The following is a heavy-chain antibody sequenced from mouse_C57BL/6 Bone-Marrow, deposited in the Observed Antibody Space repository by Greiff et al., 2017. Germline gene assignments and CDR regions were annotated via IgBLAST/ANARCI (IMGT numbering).Heavy chain of an antibody. CDR3: GRRRGFRHYYFDC. Sequence: VQLQQPGAELVKPGASVKLSCKASGYTFTSYWMQWVKQRPGQGLEWIGEIDPSDSYTNYNQKFKGKATLTVDTSSSTAYMQLSSLASEDSAVCYCGRRRGFRHYYFDCWGQGTTLTVSS. J-gene: IGHJ2*01. CDR1: GYTFTSYW. CDR2: IDPSDSYT. V-gene: IGHV1-50*01.